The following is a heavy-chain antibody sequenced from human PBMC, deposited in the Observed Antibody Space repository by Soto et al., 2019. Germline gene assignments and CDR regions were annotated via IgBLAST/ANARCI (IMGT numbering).Heavy chain of an antibody. CDR1: GASIAGGSYY. CDR2: IPSRGRP. Sequence: PSETLSLTCSVSGASIAGGSYYWSRIRQPPGECVEWIGYIPSRGRPFYNPSLTSRVSISADSSNNHLSLQLTSVTAADTAGYYCARDQYIGYGFALWGQGTLVTVSS. CDR3: ARDQYIGYGFAL. D-gene: IGHD5-12*01. J-gene: IGHJ5*02. V-gene: IGHV4-30-4*01.